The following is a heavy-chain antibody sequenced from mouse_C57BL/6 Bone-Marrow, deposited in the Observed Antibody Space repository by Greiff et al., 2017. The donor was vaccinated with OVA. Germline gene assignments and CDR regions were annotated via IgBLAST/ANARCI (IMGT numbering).Heavy chain of an antibody. V-gene: IGHV1-15*01. Sequence: QVQLPPSGAELVRPGGSVTPACKASGYPFTDYEMHWVKQTPVPGLEWIGAIDPETGGTAYNQKFKGKAILTADKSSSTAYMELRSLTSEDSAVYYCTTAYGSSFYWYFDVWGTGTTVTVSS. CDR2: IDPETGGT. D-gene: IGHD1-1*01. CDR1: GYPFTDYE. CDR3: TTAYGSSFYWYFDV. J-gene: IGHJ1*03.